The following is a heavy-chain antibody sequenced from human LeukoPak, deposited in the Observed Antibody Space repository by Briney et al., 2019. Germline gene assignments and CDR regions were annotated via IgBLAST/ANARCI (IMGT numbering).Heavy chain of an antibody. J-gene: IGHJ3*02. Sequence: PSETLSLTCTVSGASISRYYWSWIRQPPGKALEWIGHISYRGSTNYNPSLNSRVPVSVDTSQSQFSLKLSSVTAADTAVYFCARGPDDAFDIWGQGTMVTVSS. CDR3: ARGPDDAFDI. CDR1: GASISRYY. V-gene: IGHV4-59*01. CDR2: ISYRGST.